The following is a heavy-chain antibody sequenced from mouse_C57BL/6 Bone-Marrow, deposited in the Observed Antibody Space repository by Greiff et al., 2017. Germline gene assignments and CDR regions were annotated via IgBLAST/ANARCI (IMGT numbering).Heavy chain of an antibody. Sequence: QVQLQQPGAELVKPGASVKLSCKASGYTFTSYWMQWVKQRPGQGLEWIGEIDPSDSYTNYNQKFKGKATLTVYTSSSNAYMQLRSLTSEDSAVYSCAREWVYYGSSLFAYWGQGTLVTVSA. V-gene: IGHV1-50*01. CDR2: IDPSDSYT. D-gene: IGHD1-1*01. CDR1: GYTFTSYW. CDR3: AREWVYYGSSLFAY. J-gene: IGHJ3*01.